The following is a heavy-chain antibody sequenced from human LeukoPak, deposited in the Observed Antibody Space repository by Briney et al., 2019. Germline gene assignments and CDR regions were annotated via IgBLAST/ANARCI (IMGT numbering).Heavy chain of an antibody. CDR3: ASPSSGWYEQRNYFDY. Sequence: SETLSLTCTVSGGSISSSSYYWGWIRQPPGKGLEWIGSIYYSGSTYYNPSLKSRVTISVDTSKNQFSLKLSSVTAADTAVYYCASPSSGWYEQRNYFDYWGQGTLVTVSS. V-gene: IGHV4-39*07. J-gene: IGHJ4*02. D-gene: IGHD6-19*01. CDR2: IYYSGST. CDR1: GGSISSSSYY.